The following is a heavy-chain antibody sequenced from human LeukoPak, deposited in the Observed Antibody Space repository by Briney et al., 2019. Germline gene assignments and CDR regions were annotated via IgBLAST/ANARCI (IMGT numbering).Heavy chain of an antibody. CDR1: GGSISSYY. J-gene: IGHJ5*02. D-gene: IGHD6-13*01. Sequence: PSETLSLTCTVSGGSISSYYWSWIRQPPGKGLEWIEYIYYSGSTNYNPSLKSRVTISVDTSKNQFSLKLSSVTAADTAVYYCARDRIAAAGHWFDPWGQGTLVTVSS. V-gene: IGHV4-59*01. CDR2: IYYSGST. CDR3: ARDRIAAAGHWFDP.